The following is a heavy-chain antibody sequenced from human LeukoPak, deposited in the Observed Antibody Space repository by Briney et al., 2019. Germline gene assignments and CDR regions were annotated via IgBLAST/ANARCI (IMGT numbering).Heavy chain of an antibody. V-gene: IGHV4-59*11. CDR1: GGSISSHY. D-gene: IGHD3-10*01. CDR3: ARVSGGGYFDY. J-gene: IGHJ4*02. CDR2: IYYSGST. Sequence: SETLSLTCTVSGGSISSHYWSWIRQPPGKGLEWIGYIYYSGSTNYNPSLKSRVTISVDTSKNQFSLKLSSVTAADTAVYYCARVSGGGYFDYWGQGTLVTVSS.